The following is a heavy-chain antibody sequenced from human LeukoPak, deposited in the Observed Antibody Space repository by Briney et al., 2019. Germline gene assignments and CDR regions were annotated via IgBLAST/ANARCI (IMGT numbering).Heavy chain of an antibody. J-gene: IGHJ4*02. CDR3: ARDLTGLTGYLN. CDR1: GFTFSSNY. Sequence: PGGSLRLSCAASGFTFSSNYMSWVRQAPGKGLEWVSVIYSGGSTYYADSVKGRFTISRDNSKNTLYLQMNSLRAEDTAVYYCARDLTGLTGYLNWGQGTLVTVSS. V-gene: IGHV3-66*01. D-gene: IGHD3-9*01. CDR2: IYSGGST.